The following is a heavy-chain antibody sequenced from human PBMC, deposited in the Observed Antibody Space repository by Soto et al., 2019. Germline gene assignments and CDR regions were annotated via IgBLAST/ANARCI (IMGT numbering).Heavy chain of an antibody. CDR3: ATSSRPGGIAAENWFDH. V-gene: IGHV1-24*01. J-gene: IGHJ5*02. CDR2: FDPEDGET. D-gene: IGHD6-13*01. CDR1: GYTLTELS. Sequence: GASVKVSCKVSGYTLTELSMHWVRQAPGKGLEWMGGFDPEDGETIYAQKFQGRVTMTEDTSTDTAYMELSSLRSEDTAVYYCATSSRPGGIAAENWFDHWGQGTLVTVSS.